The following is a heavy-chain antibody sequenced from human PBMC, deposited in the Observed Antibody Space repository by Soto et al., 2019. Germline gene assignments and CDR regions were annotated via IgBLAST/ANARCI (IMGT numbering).Heavy chain of an antibody. CDR3: AKGGHGASDGVDY. CDR1: GFTFSSYG. J-gene: IGHJ4*02. V-gene: IGHV3-30*18. Sequence: QVQLVEAGGGVVQPGRSLRLSCAASGFTFSSYGMHWVRQAPGKGLEWVAVISYDGSNKYYADSVKGRLTISRDNSKNTLYLQMNSLRAEDTAVYYCAKGGHGASDGVDYWGQGTLVTVSS. D-gene: IGHD4-17*01. CDR2: ISYDGSNK.